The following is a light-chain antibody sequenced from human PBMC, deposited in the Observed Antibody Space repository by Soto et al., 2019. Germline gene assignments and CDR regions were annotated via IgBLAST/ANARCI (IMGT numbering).Light chain of an antibody. V-gene: IGLV2-23*01. Sequence: QSVLKQPASVSGSPRQSITISCTGTSSTVGGFNVVSWYQQHPGNAPKVIIYEGIKRPSGISNRFSGSNSGRTASLPISGLQAEDEADDYCCSYVGATTYVFGIGTKVTV. CDR3: CSYVGATTYV. CDR1: SSTVGGFNV. CDR2: EGI. J-gene: IGLJ1*01.